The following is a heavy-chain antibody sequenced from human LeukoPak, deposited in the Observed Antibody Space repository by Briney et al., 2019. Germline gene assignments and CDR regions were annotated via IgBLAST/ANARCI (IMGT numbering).Heavy chain of an antibody. Sequence: SETLSLTCAVSGGSISSSNWWSWVRQPPGKGLEWIGEIYHSGSTNYNPSLKSRVTISVDKSKNQFSLKLSSVTAADTAVYYCARAITMIESGCVPFDLWGRGTLVTVSS. J-gene: IGHJ2*01. CDR2: IYHSGST. V-gene: IGHV4-4*02. D-gene: IGHD3-22*01. CDR3: ARAITMIESGCVPFDL. CDR1: GGSISSSNW.